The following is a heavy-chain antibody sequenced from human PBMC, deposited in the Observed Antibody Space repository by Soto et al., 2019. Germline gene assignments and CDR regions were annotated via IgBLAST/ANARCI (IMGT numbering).Heavy chain of an antibody. CDR2: IIPIFGTA. Sequence: SVKVSCKASGGTFSSYAISWVRQAPGQGLEWMGGIIPIFGTANYAQKFQGRVTITADESTSTAYMELSSLRSEDTAVYYCARGRTAYCGGDCYDAFDIWGQGTMVTVSS. CDR1: GGTFSSYA. J-gene: IGHJ3*02. V-gene: IGHV1-69*13. CDR3: ARGRTAYCGGDCYDAFDI. D-gene: IGHD2-21*02.